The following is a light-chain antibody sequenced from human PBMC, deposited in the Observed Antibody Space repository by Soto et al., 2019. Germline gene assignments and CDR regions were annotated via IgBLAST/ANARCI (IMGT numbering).Light chain of an antibody. CDR3: ETGNSGLSVYF. CDR1: SSNIGNNY. Sequence: QSVLTQPPSVSAAPGQKVTISCSGSSSNIGNNYISWYQQLPGTAPKLLIYENNERPSGIPDRFSGSKSGTSATLGITGHKMGDGAVYHCETGNSGLSVYFFGPGTKVPVL. V-gene: IGLV1-51*02. CDR2: ENN. J-gene: IGLJ1*01.